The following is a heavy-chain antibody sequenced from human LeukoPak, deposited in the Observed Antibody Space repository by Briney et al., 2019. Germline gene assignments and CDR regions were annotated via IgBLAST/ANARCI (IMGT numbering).Heavy chain of an antibody. Sequence: SETLSLTCAVYGGSFSGFYWSWIRQPPGKGLEWIGEINHSGSTNYNPSLKSRVTISVDTSKNQCSLKLSSVTAADTAVYYCAREMATNNWFDPWGQGTLVTVSS. V-gene: IGHV4-34*01. D-gene: IGHD5-24*01. J-gene: IGHJ5*02. CDR1: GGSFSGFY. CDR2: INHSGST. CDR3: AREMATNNWFDP.